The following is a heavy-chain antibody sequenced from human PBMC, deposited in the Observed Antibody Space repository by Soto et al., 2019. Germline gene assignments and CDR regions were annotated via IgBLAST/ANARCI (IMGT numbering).Heavy chain of an antibody. CDR2: INAYNGNT. CDR3: AGVLPPFDP. CDR1: GYTFTRYG. J-gene: IGHJ5*02. V-gene: IGHV1-18*01. Sequence: QVQLVQSGAEVKKPGASVKVSCKASGYTFTRYGISWVRQAPGQGLEWMGWINAYNGNTNYAKKLQGRVTMTTDTPTSTAYMELRSLSSDGTAVYYCAGVLPPFDPWGQGTLVTVSS.